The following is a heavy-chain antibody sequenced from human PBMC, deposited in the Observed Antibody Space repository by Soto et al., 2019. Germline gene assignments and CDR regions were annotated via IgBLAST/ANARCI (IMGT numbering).Heavy chain of an antibody. Sequence: EVQLVESGGGLVQPGGSLRLSCAASGFTFSSYSMNWVRQAPGKGLEWVSYISSSSSTIYYADSVKGRFTISRDNAKNSLYLQRNRLRDEDTAVYYCASELAALNCFDPWGQGTLVTVSS. CDR3: ASELAALNCFDP. D-gene: IGHD1-1*01. CDR2: ISSSSSTI. CDR1: GFTFSSYS. J-gene: IGHJ5*02. V-gene: IGHV3-48*02.